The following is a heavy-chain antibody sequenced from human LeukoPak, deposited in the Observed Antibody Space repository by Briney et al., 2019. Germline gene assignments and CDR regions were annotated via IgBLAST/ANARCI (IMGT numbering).Heavy chain of an antibody. CDR1: GGSINSGDYY. D-gene: IGHD6-6*01. V-gene: IGHV4-30-4*08. Sequence: SETLSLTCTVSGGSINSGDYYWSWIRQPPGKGLEWIGYIYYSGNTYYNPSLKSRVTISVDRSKNQFSLKLSSVTAADTAVYYCARDSNSAGYNWFDPWGQGTLVTVSS. CDR2: IYYSGNT. J-gene: IGHJ5*02. CDR3: ARDSNSAGYNWFDP.